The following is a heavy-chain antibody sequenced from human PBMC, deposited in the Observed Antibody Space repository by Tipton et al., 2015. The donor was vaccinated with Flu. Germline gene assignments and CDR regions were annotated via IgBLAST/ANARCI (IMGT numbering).Heavy chain of an antibody. CDR1: GGSISSYY. CDR3: ARHGSSVVVVPAAISYYYYMDV. CDR2: IYYSGST. D-gene: IGHD2-2*02. Sequence: TLSLTCTVSGGSISSYYWSWIRQPPGKGLEWIGYIYYSGSTNYNPSLKSRVTISVDTSKNQFSLKLSSVTAADTAVYYCARHGSSVVVVPAAISYYYYMDVWGKGTTVTVSS. V-gene: IGHV4-59*08. J-gene: IGHJ6*03.